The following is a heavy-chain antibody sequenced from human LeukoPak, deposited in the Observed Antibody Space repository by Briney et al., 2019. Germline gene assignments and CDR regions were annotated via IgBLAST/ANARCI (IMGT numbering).Heavy chain of an antibody. CDR3: ARDHSGSYTGGDAFDI. CDR1: GITFSDHY. Sequence: PGGSLRLSCAVSGITFSDHYLDWVRQAPGKGLEWVSSISSSSSYIYYADSVKGRFTISRDNAKNSLYLQMNSLRAEDTAVCYCARDHSGSYTGGDAFDIWGQGTMVTVSS. V-gene: IGHV3-21*01. D-gene: IGHD1-26*01. CDR2: ISSSSSYI. J-gene: IGHJ3*02.